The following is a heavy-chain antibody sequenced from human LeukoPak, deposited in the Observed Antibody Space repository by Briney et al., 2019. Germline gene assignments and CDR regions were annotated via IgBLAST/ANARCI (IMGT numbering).Heavy chain of an antibody. CDR3: ARGLRQQVVLSRFDY. Sequence: SETLSLTCAVYGGSLSGYYWSWLRQPPAKGREWIGEINHSGSTNYNPSLKSRVTISVDTSKNQCSLKLSSVTAADTAVYYCARGLRQQVVLSRFDYWSQGSLVTVSS. CDR2: INHSGST. D-gene: IGHD6-13*01. CDR1: GGSLSGYY. V-gene: IGHV4-34*01. J-gene: IGHJ4*02.